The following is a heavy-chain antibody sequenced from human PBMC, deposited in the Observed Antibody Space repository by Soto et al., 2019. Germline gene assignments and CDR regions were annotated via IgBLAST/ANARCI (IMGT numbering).Heavy chain of an antibody. D-gene: IGHD1-26*01. CDR1: GFTFSSYA. CDR2: ISYDGSNK. V-gene: IGHV3-30-3*01. J-gene: IGHJ4*02. CDR3: ARKGATIDY. Sequence: GGSLRLSCAASGFTFSSYAMHWVRQAPGKGLEWVAVISYDGSNKYYADSVKGRFTISRDNSKNTLYLQMNSLRAEDTAVYYCARKGATIDYWGQGTLVTVSS.